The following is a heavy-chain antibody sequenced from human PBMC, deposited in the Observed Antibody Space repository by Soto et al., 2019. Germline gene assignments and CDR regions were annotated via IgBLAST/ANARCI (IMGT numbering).Heavy chain of an antibody. CDR1: GGSISSHY. CDR2: ICYSGST. CDR3: AISSGRHKPNVFPPYYYYYGMNV. V-gene: IGHV4-59*11. Sequence: KPSETLSLTCTASGGSISSHYWRWIRQPPWKGLEWLGYICYSGSTNYYPSLKSRVTISVETSKNHFSPKLSSVTAADTAVYYCAISSGRHKPNVFPPYYYYYGMNVWGQGATVTVSS. J-gene: IGHJ6*02. D-gene: IGHD2-8*01.